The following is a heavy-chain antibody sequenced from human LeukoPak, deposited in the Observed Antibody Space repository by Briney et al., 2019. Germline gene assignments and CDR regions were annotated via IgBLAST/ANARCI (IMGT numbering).Heavy chain of an antibody. D-gene: IGHD2-15*01. V-gene: IGHV3-7*03. CDR2: IKKDGSEK. Sequence: PGGSLRLSCAASRFTFNYYAMHWVRQAPGKGLEWVAIIKKDGSEKYYVDSMKGRFTISRDNAKNSLFLQMNSLRAEDTAIYYCTTDTWYSAGHWGQGTLVTVSS. J-gene: IGHJ4*02. CDR3: TTDTWYSAGH. CDR1: RFTFNYYA.